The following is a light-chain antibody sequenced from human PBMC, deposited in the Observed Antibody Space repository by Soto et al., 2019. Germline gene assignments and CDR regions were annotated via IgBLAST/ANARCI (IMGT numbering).Light chain of an antibody. V-gene: IGKV1-5*03. J-gene: IGKJ4*01. CDR1: QSISGW. CDR3: QQYSAYPLT. CDR2: ETA. Sequence: IQMTQSPSTLSASLGDRVTITCRASQSISGWLAWYQQKPGKAPKLLIYETANLQSGVPSRFSGSGSATDFTLTISGLQPDDFATYYGQQYSAYPLTFGGGTKVEI.